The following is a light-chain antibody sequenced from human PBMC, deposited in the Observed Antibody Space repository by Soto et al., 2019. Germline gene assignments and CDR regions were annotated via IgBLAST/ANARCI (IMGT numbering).Light chain of an antibody. Sequence: EVVLTQSPATLSLSRGERATLSCRASQSVSSNLAWYQQKPGQTPRLLIYDASNRATGIPAWFSGSGSGTDFTLTISSLEPEDFAFYFCQQRGNWPPTFGPGTKVDI. V-gene: IGKV3-11*01. CDR1: QSVSSN. CDR3: QQRGNWPPT. J-gene: IGKJ3*01. CDR2: DAS.